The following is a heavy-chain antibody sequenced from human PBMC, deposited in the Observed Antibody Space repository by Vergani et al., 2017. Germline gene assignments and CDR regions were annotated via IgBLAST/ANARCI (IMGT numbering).Heavy chain of an antibody. CDR1: GDSISQSSYY. D-gene: IGHD3-9*01. J-gene: IGHJ4*02. V-gene: IGHV4-39*02. Sequence: QLQLQESGPGLVKPSETLSLTCTVSGDSISQSSYYWGWIRQPPGKRLEWIGSIYYSGSTYYNPSFKSRVTISVDTSKNHFSLKLSCVTAADTAVYYCARVGSYFDILTGYYKVPRYYFDYWGQGTLVTVSS. CDR2: IYYSGST. CDR3: ARVGSYFDILTGYYKVPRYYFDY.